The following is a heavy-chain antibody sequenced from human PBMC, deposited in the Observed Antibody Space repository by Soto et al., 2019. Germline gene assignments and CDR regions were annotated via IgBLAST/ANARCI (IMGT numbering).Heavy chain of an antibody. D-gene: IGHD2-8*01. CDR3: ARSMVYATLASFDY. CDR1: GGSFSGYC. V-gene: IGHV4-34*01. Sequence: SETLSLTCAVYGGSFSGYCWSWIRQPPGKGLEWIGEINHSGSTNYNPSLKSRVTISVDKSKNQFSLKLSSVTAADMVVYYCARSMVYATLASFDYWGQGTLVTVSS. J-gene: IGHJ4*02. CDR2: INHSGST.